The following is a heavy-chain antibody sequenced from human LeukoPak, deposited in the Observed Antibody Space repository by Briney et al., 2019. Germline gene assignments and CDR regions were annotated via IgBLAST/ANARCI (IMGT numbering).Heavy chain of an antibody. CDR3: AKDRRHLVAVTALLDY. Sequence: GGSLRLSCTVSGFTFGDYAMSWVRQAPGKGLEWVGFIRSKAFGGTTEYAASVKGRFSISRDDSKSIAYLQMNSLRTEDTAVYYCAKDRRHLVAVTALLDYWGQGALVTVSS. D-gene: IGHD2-21*02. CDR2: IRSKAFGGTT. J-gene: IGHJ4*02. V-gene: IGHV3-49*04. CDR1: GFTFGDYA.